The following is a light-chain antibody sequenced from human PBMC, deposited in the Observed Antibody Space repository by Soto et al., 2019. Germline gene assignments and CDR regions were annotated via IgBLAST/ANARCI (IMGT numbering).Light chain of an antibody. CDR2: DVS. CDR1: SSHVGGYNY. V-gene: IGLV2-14*01. Sequence: QSALTQPASVSGSPGQSITISCTGTSSHVGGYNYVSWYQQYPGKAPKLMIYDVSDRPSGVSNRFSGSKSGNTASLSISGLQAEDEADYYCSSYTANNTRVFGGGTKLTVL. J-gene: IGLJ2*01. CDR3: SSYTANNTRV.